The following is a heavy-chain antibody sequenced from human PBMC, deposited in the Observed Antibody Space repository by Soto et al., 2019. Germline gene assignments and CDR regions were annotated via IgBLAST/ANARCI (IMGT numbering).Heavy chain of an antibody. CDR3: ARRMEGGYYYYGMDV. V-gene: IGHV1-18*04. J-gene: IGHJ6*02. Sequence: QVRLVQSGAEVKKPGASVKVSCKASGYTFTSYGISWVRQAPGQGLEWMGWISAYNGKTNYAQKLQGRVTMTTDTSTSTAYMELRSLRSDDTAVYYCARRMEGGYYYYGMDVWGQGTTVTVSS. CDR2: ISAYNGKT. CDR1: GYTFTSYG. D-gene: IGHD1-26*01.